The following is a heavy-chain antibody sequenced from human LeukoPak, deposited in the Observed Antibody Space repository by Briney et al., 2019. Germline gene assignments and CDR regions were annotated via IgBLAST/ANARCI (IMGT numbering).Heavy chain of an antibody. Sequence: GGSLRLSCAASGFTFSSYWMHWVRQAPGKGLVWGSRINSDGSSTSYADSVKGRFTISRDNAKNTLYLQMNSLRAEDTAVYYCARDSEFVAGTSLYYYMDVWGKGTTVTISS. D-gene: IGHD6-19*01. CDR1: GFTFSSYW. V-gene: IGHV3-74*01. CDR3: ARDSEFVAGTSLYYYMDV. CDR2: INSDGSST. J-gene: IGHJ6*03.